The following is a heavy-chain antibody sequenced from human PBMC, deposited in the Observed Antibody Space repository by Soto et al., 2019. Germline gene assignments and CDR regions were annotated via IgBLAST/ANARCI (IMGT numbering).Heavy chain of an antibody. V-gene: IGHV3-23*01. D-gene: IGHD3-22*01. Sequence: PGGSLRLSCSASGFTFSNYAMSWVRQSPGKGLEWVSGVSSTGTSPYYAGSVQGRFTISRDNSKNMFYLQMKSLRAEETAIYYCAKARPSGGYYYVEAFDVWGQGTMVTV. CDR2: VSSTGTSP. J-gene: IGHJ3*01. CDR1: GFTFSNYA. CDR3: AKARPSGGYYYVEAFDV.